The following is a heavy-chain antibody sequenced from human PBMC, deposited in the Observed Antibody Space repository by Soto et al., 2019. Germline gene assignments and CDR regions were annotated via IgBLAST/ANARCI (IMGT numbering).Heavy chain of an antibody. CDR1: GYSFTSYW. V-gene: IGHV5-51*01. CDR2: IYPGDSIT. J-gene: IGHJ4*02. CDR3: ARAPGMADFDY. Sequence: GESLKISCKGSGYSFTSYWIGWVRQMPGKGLEWMGIIYPGDSITTYSPPFQGLVTISADKSISTAYLQWNSLKASDTAMYYCARAPGMADFDYWGQGTLVTVSS. D-gene: IGHD5-18*01.